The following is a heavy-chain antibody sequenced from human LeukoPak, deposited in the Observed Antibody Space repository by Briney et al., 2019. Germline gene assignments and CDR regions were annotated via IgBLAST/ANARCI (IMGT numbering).Heavy chain of an antibody. CDR3: ARGSYSSSCYERLLDY. CDR1: GFTFSSYS. Sequence: GGSLRLSCAASGFTFSSYSMNWVRQAPGKGLEWVSYISSSSSTIYYADSVKGRFTISRDNAKNSLYLQMNSLRAEDTAVYYCARGSYSSSCYERLLDYWGQGTLVTASS. D-gene: IGHD6-13*01. CDR2: ISSSSSTI. J-gene: IGHJ4*02. V-gene: IGHV3-48*04.